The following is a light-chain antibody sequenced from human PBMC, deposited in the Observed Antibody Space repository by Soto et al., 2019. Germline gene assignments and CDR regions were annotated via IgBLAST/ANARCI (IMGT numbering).Light chain of an antibody. Sequence: ENVLTQFPGTLSLSPGERATLSCRASQTVDNIYLAWYQQKPGQAPRLLIFGANRGATGIPDRFSGSGSGTDFTLTISRLEPEDFAVYYCQQYGSSPPWTFGQGTKVDI. V-gene: IGKV3-20*01. CDR3: QQYGSSPPWT. CDR1: QTVDNIY. J-gene: IGKJ1*01. CDR2: GAN.